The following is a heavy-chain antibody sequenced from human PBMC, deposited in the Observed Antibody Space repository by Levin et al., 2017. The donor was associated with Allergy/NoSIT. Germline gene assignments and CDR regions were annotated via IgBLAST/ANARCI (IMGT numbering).Heavy chain of an antibody. CDR1: GFTFNTYS. J-gene: IGHJ5*02. CDR2: ISSSSSYM. Sequence: GGSLRLSCAASGFTFNTYSMNWVRQAPGKGLEWVSSISSSSSYMYYADSVKGRFTISRDNAKNSLSLQMNSLRAEDTAVYYCAKGHCSGGSCYGYSSGWSPDHWGQGTLVIVS. CDR3: AKGHCSGGSCYGYSSGWSPDH. V-gene: IGHV3-21*06. D-gene: IGHD6-19*01.